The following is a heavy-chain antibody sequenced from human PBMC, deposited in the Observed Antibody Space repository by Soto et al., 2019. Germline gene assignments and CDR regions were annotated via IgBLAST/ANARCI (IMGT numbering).Heavy chain of an antibody. J-gene: IGHJ5*02. D-gene: IGHD1-20*01. CDR3: ARLGITGTTGWFDP. CDR2: IYWNDDE. V-gene: IGHV2-5*01. Sequence: QITLKESGPTLVKPTQTLTLTCTFSGFSLSTSGVGVGWIRQPPGKALEWVALIYWNDDEHYNPSLKSRLTITKDTSKNQVVLTMTNVDPVDTATYYCARLGITGTTGWFDPWGQGTLVTVSS. CDR1: GFSLSTSGVG.